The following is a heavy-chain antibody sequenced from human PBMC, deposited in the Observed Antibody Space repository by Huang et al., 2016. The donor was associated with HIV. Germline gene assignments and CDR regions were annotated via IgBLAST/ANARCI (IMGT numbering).Heavy chain of an antibody. Sequence: VRLIESGGGVVQPGKSLRISCATSGFILRNNGMHWVRQGPGKGLTWVVFIRNDRMKKNYADAVWGRFTVGRDNGNHTLFLQMRSLGVDDTAVYDCARGDYYDSSGYHPGYFDYWGQGILVTVSS. CDR1: GFILRNNG. J-gene: IGHJ4*02. CDR2: IRNDRMKK. CDR3: ARGDYYDSSGYHPGYFDY. V-gene: IGHV3-33*04. D-gene: IGHD3-22*01.